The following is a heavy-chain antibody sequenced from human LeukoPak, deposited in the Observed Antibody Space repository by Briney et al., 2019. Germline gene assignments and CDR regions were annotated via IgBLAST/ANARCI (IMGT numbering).Heavy chain of an antibody. V-gene: IGHV3-7*01. CDR1: GFTFSSYW. J-gene: IGHJ4*02. Sequence: SGGSLRLSCAASGFTFSSYWMSWVRQAPGKGLEWVANIKQDGSKKNYVDSVKGRFTISRDNAKNSLYLQMNSLRAEDTAVYYCAGRSGSFDCWGQGTLVTVSA. CDR3: AGRSGSFDC. D-gene: IGHD3-10*01. CDR2: IKQDGSKK.